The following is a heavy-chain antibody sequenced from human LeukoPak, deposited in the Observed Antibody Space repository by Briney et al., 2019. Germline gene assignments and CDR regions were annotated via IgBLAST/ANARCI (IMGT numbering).Heavy chain of an antibody. J-gene: IGHJ4*02. V-gene: IGHV4-39*07. Sequence: SETLSLTCIVSGASISSSSYYWGWIRQPPGKGLEWIGEINHSGSTNYNPSLKSRVTISVDTSKNQFSLKLSSVTAADMAVYYCARVRYCSSASCSWGQGTLVTVSS. CDR1: GASISSSSYY. D-gene: IGHD2-2*01. CDR3: ARVRYCSSASCS. CDR2: INHSGST.